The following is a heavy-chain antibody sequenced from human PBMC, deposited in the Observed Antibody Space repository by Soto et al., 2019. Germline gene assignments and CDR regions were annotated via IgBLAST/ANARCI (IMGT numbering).Heavy chain of an antibody. V-gene: IGHV4-39*07. D-gene: IGHD2-8*01. Sequence: SETLSLTCTVSGDSLSSSSYYWGWIRQPPGKGLEWIGEINHSGSTYYNPSLKSRVTISVDTSKNQFSLKLSSVTAADTAVYYCARGRLTYYYYGMDVWGQGTTVTVSS. J-gene: IGHJ6*02. CDR2: INHSGST. CDR3: ARGRLTYYYYGMDV. CDR1: GDSLSSSSYY.